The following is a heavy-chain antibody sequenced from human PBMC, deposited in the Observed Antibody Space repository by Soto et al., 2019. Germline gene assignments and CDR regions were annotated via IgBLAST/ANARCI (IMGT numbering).Heavy chain of an antibody. CDR1: GFSFSSYT. CDR3: ARGAIRGYSYGHSDY. Sequence: EVQLVESGGGLVEPGGSLRLSCAASGFSFSSYTMDWVRQAPGKGLQWVSSISITGSYIYYADSVKGRFDISRDNAQNSLYLHMNSLSAEDTAVYYCARGAIRGYSYGHSDYWGQGTLVTVSS. CDR2: ISITGSYI. V-gene: IGHV3-21*02. D-gene: IGHD5-18*01. J-gene: IGHJ4*02.